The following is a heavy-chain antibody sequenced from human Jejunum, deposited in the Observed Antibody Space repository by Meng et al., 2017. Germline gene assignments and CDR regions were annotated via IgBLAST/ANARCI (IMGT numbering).Heavy chain of an antibody. D-gene: IGHD1-14*01. Sequence: GQVQESGPGLVKPSGTLSLPCTVSGVSTTAPFYWTWIRQAPGKGLEWIGEVWPSGATYYNPSLSSRITISIDTSNNQFSLEVAFLTAADTAVYYCARAIRERYFDSWGQGTLVTVSS. CDR3: ARAIRERYFDS. J-gene: IGHJ4*02. V-gene: IGHV4-4*02. CDR1: GVSTTAPFY. CDR2: VWPSGAT.